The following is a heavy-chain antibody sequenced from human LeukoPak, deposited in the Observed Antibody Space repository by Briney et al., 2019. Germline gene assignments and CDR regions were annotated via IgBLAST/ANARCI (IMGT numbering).Heavy chain of an antibody. D-gene: IGHD6-13*01. CDR1: GFTFTTYW. Sequence: GESLRLSCAASGFTFTTYWMTWVRQAPGKGLEWVANIKQDGSEKYYVDSVKGRFTISRDNAKNSLYLQMNSLRAEDTAVYYCARLSSSWYGRWFDPWGQGTLVTVSS. CDR3: ARLSSSWYGRWFDP. CDR2: IKQDGSEK. V-gene: IGHV3-7*01. J-gene: IGHJ5*02.